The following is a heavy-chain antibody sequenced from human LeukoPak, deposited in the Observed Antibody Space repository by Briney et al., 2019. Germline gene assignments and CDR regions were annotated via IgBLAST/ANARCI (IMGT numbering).Heavy chain of an antibody. Sequence: SETLSLTCTVSRASISIHSWSWIRQPPGQGLEWLGYIYYSGSPNYNPSLKNRVTMSVDTSRNQFSLRVNSVTAADTAVYDCAKSNRYCDTASCYEAFDIWGQGTMVTVSS. D-gene: IGHD2-2*01. V-gene: IGHV4-59*11. CDR1: RASISIHS. CDR3: AKSNRYCDTASCYEAFDI. J-gene: IGHJ3*02. CDR2: IYYSGSP.